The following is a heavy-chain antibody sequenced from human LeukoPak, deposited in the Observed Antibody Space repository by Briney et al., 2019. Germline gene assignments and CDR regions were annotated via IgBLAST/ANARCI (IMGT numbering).Heavy chain of an antibody. CDR1: GFTFSSYS. J-gene: IGHJ4*02. CDR3: ARGRALYED. Sequence: GGSLRLSCAASGFTFSSYSMNWVRLAPGRGLEWVSHISSSSSSIQYADSVKGRFTISRDNAKNSLYLQMNCLRAEDTAVYYCARGRALYEDWGQGTLVTVSS. D-gene: IGHD2-2*02. CDR2: ISSSSSSI. V-gene: IGHV3-48*04.